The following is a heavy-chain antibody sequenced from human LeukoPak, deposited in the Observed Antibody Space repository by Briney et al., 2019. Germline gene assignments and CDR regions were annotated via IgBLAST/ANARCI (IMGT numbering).Heavy chain of an antibody. V-gene: IGHV1-69*04. J-gene: IGHJ5*02. CDR3: AREMVRGVTTYNWFDP. Sequence: GASVKVSCKASGGTFSSYAISWVRQAPGQGLEWMGRIIPILGIANYAQKFQGRVTITADKSTSTAYMELSSLRSEDTAVYYCAREMVRGVTTYNWFDPWGQGTLVTVSS. CDR1: GGTFSSYA. CDR2: IIPILGIA. D-gene: IGHD3-10*01.